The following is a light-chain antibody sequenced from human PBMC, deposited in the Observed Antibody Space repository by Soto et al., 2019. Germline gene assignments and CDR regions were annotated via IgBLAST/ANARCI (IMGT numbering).Light chain of an antibody. J-gene: IGKJ1*01. CDR3: QQYGSSGT. Sequence: DIQMTQSPSTLSASVGDRVTITCRASQSISSWLAWYQQKPGKAPKLLIYDASSLESGVPSRFSGSGSGTEFTLTISSLQPEDFAVYYCQQYGSSGTFGQGTKVDIK. CDR2: DAS. CDR1: QSISSW. V-gene: IGKV1-5*01.